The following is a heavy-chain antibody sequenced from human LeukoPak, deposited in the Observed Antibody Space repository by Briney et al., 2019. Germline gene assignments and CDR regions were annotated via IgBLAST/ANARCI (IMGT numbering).Heavy chain of an antibody. V-gene: IGHV3-7*01. J-gene: IGHJ4*02. CDR3: ASDTVTTH. Sequence: GGSLRLSCAASGFIFSSSWMSWVRQAPGKGLEWVANIKQDGSEKYYVDSVKGRFTISRDNAKNSLYLQMNSLRAEDTAVYYCASDTVTTHWGQGTLVTVSS. D-gene: IGHD4-17*01. CDR2: IKQDGSEK. CDR1: GFIFSSSW.